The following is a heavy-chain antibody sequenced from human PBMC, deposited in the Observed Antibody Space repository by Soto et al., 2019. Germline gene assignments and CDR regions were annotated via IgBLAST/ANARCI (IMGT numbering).Heavy chain of an antibody. J-gene: IGHJ4*02. D-gene: IGHD1-1*01. CDR3: ANQESDWNDHFAY. V-gene: IGHV3-30*18. Sequence: QVQLVESGGGVVQPGRSLRLSCAASGFSFSSYGMHWVRQAPGKGLEWVAMISYDGTDEYYADFVKGRFTISKGNSKNAVYRKMNSLSAASMAVYYCANQESDWNDHFAYWGQETMVTVSS. CDR2: ISYDGTDE. CDR1: GFSFSSYG.